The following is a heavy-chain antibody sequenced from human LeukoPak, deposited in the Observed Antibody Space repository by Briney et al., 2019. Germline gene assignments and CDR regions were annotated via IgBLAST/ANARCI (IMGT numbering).Heavy chain of an antibody. V-gene: IGHV4-31*03. J-gene: IGHJ3*02. CDR1: GGSISSGGYY. CDR2: IYYSGST. D-gene: IGHD3-3*01. CDR3: ASRGGVTDAFDI. Sequence: SETLSLTCTVSGGSISSGGYYWSWIRQHPGKGLEWIGYIYYSGSTYYNPSLKSRVTISVDRSKNQFSLKLSSVTAADTAVYYCASRGGVTDAFDIWGQGTMVTVSS.